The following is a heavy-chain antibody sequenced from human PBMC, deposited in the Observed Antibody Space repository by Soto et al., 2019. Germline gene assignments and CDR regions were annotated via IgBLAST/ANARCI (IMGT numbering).Heavy chain of an antibody. V-gene: IGHV1-69*01. Sequence: QVQLVQSGAEVKKPGSSVKVSCKASGGTFSSYAISWVRQAPGQGLEWMGGIIPIFGTANYAQKFQGRVTITADESTSTAYMELSSLRSEDTAVYYCAEGIVAANPGNYYGMDVWGQGTTVTVSS. CDR3: AEGIVAANPGNYYGMDV. J-gene: IGHJ6*02. D-gene: IGHD6-13*01. CDR2: IIPIFGTA. CDR1: GGTFSSYA.